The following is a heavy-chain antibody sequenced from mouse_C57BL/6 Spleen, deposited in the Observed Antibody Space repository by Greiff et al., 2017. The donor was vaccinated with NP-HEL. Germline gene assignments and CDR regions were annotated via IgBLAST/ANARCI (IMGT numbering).Heavy chain of an antibody. CDR2: ISSGSSTI. CDR3: ARPGYYGSFYFDY. V-gene: IGHV5-17*01. J-gene: IGHJ2*01. CDR1: GFTFSDYG. Sequence: EVQLVESGGGLVKPGGSLKLSCAASGFTFSDYGMHWVRQAPEKGLEWVAYISSGSSTIYYADTVKGRFTLSRDNAKNTLFLQRTSLRSEETAMYYCARPGYYGSFYFDYWGQGTTLTVSS. D-gene: IGHD1-1*01.